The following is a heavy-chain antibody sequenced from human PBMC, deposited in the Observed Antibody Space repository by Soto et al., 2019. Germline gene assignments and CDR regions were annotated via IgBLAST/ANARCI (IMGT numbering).Heavy chain of an antibody. CDR1: GFTFSTYA. J-gene: IGHJ6*02. CDR3: VKGYWKGDV. Sequence: GGSLRLSCAASGFTFSTYAMNWVRQAPGNGLEWVSAISGSGGSIHYADSAKGRFTISRDNSKNTLYLQMNSLRDEDTAVYHCVKGYWKGDVWGQGTTVTVSS. CDR2: ISGSGGSI. V-gene: IGHV3-23*01. D-gene: IGHD1-1*01.